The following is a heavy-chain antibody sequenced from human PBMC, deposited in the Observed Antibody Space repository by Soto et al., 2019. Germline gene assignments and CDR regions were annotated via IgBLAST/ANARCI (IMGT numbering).Heavy chain of an antibody. Sequence: GGSLRLSCAASGFSFSSYWMSWVRQAPGKGLEWVANIKQDGSEKYYVDSVKGRFSISRDNAKNSLYLQMNSLRAEDTAVYYCARVSGFYDYIWGSYRPYFDYWGQGTLVTVSS. J-gene: IGHJ4*02. D-gene: IGHD3-16*02. CDR3: ARVSGFYDYIWGSYRPYFDY. CDR1: GFSFSSYW. V-gene: IGHV3-7*01. CDR2: IKQDGSEK.